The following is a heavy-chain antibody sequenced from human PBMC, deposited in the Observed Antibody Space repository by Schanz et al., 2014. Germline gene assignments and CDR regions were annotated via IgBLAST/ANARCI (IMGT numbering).Heavy chain of an antibody. J-gene: IGHJ5*02. CDR2: IDTAGSYT. CDR3: VRWGAS. V-gene: IGHV3-74*02. D-gene: IGHD3-16*01. Sequence: EVQLVESGGGLIQPGGSLRLSCAASGFTVSSNYMSWVRQAPGKGLVWVSTIDTAGSYTSYVDSVKGRFTISRDNAKNTQYLQMSRLRVEDTAVYYCVRWGASWGQGTLVSVSS. CDR1: GFTVSSNY.